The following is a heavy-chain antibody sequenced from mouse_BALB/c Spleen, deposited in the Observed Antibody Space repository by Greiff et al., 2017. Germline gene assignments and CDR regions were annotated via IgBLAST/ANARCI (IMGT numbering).Heavy chain of an antibody. J-gene: IGHJ4*01. CDR3: ARSYYGYDDYTMDY. Sequence: EVQLQQSGPELEKPGASVKISCKASGYSFTGYNMNWVKQSTGKSLEWIGNIDPYYGGTSYNQKFKGKATLTVDKSSSTAFMHLNSLTSEDSAVYYCARSYYGYDDYTMDYWGQGTSVTVSS. CDR1: GYSFTGYN. CDR2: IDPYYGGT. D-gene: IGHD2-9*01. V-gene: IGHV1S135*01.